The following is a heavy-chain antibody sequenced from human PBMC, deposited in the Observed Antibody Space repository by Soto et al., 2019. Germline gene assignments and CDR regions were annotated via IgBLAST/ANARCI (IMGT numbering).Heavy chain of an antibody. J-gene: IGHJ4*02. CDR1: GFMFSRSG. Sequence: GGSLRLSCAASGFMFSRSGMTWVRQAPGMRLESVAGIGGSGRNTYYADSVKGRFTISRDNSKNTLFLQMNSLRDEDTAIYYCAKDGLSDSPSVIDYWGQGTRVTVSS. CDR3: AKDGLSDSPSVIDY. D-gene: IGHD4-4*01. CDR2: IGGSGRNT. V-gene: IGHV3-23*01.